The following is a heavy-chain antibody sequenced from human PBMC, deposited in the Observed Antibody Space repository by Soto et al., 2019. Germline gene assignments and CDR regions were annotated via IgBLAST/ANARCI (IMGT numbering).Heavy chain of an antibody. CDR1: GGTFSSYA. V-gene: IGHV1-69*13. J-gene: IGHJ4*02. CDR2: IIPIFGTA. Sequence: SVKVSCKASGGTFSSYAISWVRQAPGQGLEWMGGIIPIFGTANYAQKFQGRVTITADESTSTAYMGLSSLRSEDTAVYYCVYNPPRQFGYWGQGTLVTVSS. D-gene: IGHD1-1*01. CDR3: VYNPPRQFGY.